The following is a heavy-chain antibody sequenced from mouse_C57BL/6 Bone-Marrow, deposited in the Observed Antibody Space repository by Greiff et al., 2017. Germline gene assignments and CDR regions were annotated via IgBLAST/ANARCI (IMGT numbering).Heavy chain of an antibody. Sequence: EVKLEESGGGLVQPGGSLKLSCAASGFTFSDYYMYWVRQTPEKRLEWVAYISNGGGSTYYPDTVKGRFTISRDNAKNTLYLQMSRLKSEDTAMYYCARPQLGRGYFDYWGQGTTLTVSS. CDR3: ARPQLGRGYFDY. J-gene: IGHJ2*01. V-gene: IGHV5-12*01. D-gene: IGHD4-1*02. CDR1: GFTFSDYY. CDR2: ISNGGGST.